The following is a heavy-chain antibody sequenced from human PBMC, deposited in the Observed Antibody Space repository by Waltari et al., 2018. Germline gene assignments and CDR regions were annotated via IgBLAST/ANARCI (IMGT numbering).Heavy chain of an antibody. D-gene: IGHD3-10*01. CDR1: GFTVSSNY. CDR3: ASLGEMAPDY. CDR2: IYSGGNT. Sequence: EVQLVESGGGLIQPGGSLRLSCAAYGFTVSSNYMSWVRQAQGKGLGVVSVIYSGGNTYDADSVKGRFTISRDNSKNTLYLQMNSLRAEDTAVYYCASLGEMAPDYWGQGTLVTVSS. V-gene: IGHV3-53*01. J-gene: IGHJ4*02.